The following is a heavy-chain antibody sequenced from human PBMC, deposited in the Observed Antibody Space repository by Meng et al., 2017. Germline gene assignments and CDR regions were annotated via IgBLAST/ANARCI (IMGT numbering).Heavy chain of an antibody. CDR3: ASDTYCSSTSCYGWGGYYYYGMDV. CDR1: GGTFSSYA. D-gene: IGHD2-2*01. CDR2: IIPIFGTA. Sequence: SVKVSCKASGGTFSSYAISWVRQAPGQGLEWMGGIIPIFGTANYAQKLQGRVTITADESTSTAYMELSSLRSEDTAVYYCASDTYCSSTSCYGWGGYYYYGMDVWGQGTTVTVSS. J-gene: IGHJ6*02. V-gene: IGHV1-69*13.